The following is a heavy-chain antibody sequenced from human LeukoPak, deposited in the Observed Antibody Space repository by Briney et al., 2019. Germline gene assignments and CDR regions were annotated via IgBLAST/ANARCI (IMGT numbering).Heavy chain of an antibody. CDR3: VKVISGYTWYFDL. V-gene: IGHV3-9*01. D-gene: IGHD5-12*01. J-gene: IGHJ2*01. CDR2: ISWNSGSI. Sequence: GGSLRLSCAASGFTFDDYAMHWVRQAPGKGLEWVSGISWNSGSIGYADSVKGRFTISRDNAKNSLYLQMNSLRAEDTAFYYCVKVISGYTWYFDLWGRGTLVTVSS. CDR1: GFTFDDYA.